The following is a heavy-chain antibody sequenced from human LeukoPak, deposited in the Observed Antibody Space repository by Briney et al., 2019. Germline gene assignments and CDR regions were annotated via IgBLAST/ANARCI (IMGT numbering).Heavy chain of an antibody. V-gene: IGHV3-30-3*01. J-gene: IGHJ3*02. D-gene: IGHD5-18*01. Sequence: GGSLRLSCAASGFTFSSYAMHWVRQAPGKGLEWVAVISYDGSNKYYADSVKGRFTISRDNAKNSLYLQMNSLRAEDTAVYYCAREAGTAYDAFDIWGQGTMVTVSS. CDR3: AREAGTAYDAFDI. CDR1: GFTFSSYA. CDR2: ISYDGSNK.